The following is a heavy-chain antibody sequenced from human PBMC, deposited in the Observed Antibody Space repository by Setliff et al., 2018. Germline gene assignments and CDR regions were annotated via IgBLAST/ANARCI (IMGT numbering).Heavy chain of an antibody. CDR2: IYPGNADT. CDR1: GYSFTDYW. CDR3: ARHGERFFNWFDP. Sequence: GESLKISCKGSGYSFTDYWIAWVRQTPGKGLEWMGTIYPGNADTRYSPSFQGQVTISTDTSINTAFLQWNNLKASDTAVYYCARHGERFFNWFDPWGQGTLVTVSS. D-gene: IGHD2-21*01. V-gene: IGHV5-51*01. J-gene: IGHJ5*02.